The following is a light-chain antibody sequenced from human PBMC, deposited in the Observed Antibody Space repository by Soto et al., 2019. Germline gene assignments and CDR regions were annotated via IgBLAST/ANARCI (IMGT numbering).Light chain of an antibody. Sequence: QSALTQPASVSGSPGQSITISWTGTSSDVGGYNYVSWYQQHPGKAPKLMIYDVSNRPSGVSNRFSGSKSGNTASLTISGLQAEDEADYYCSSYTSSSTYVFGTGTKLTV. J-gene: IGLJ1*01. CDR2: DVS. CDR1: SSDVGGYNY. CDR3: SSYTSSSTYV. V-gene: IGLV2-14*01.